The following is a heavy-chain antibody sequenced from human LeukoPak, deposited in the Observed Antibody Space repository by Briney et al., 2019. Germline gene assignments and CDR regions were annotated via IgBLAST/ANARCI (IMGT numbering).Heavy chain of an antibody. J-gene: IGHJ4*02. V-gene: IGHV1-69*06. Sequence: SVKVSCKASGDTFRTYSINWVRQAPGQGLEWMGGIIPIFDSGNAAQKFQDRVTFTADKSTSTAYMELRSLRSDDTAVYYCARGLAYNYDSIPYFLDYWGQGTLVTVSS. CDR3: ARGLAYNYDSIPYFLDY. D-gene: IGHD3-22*01. CDR2: IIPIFDSG. CDR1: GDTFRTYS.